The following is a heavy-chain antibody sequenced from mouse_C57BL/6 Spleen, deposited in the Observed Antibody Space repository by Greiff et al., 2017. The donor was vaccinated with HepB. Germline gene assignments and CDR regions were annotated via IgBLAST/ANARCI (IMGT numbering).Heavy chain of an antibody. Sequence: QVQLQQSGAELARPGASVKLSCKASGYTFTSYGISWVKQRTGQGLEWIGEIYPRSGNTYYNEKFKGKATLTADKSSSTAYMELRSLTSEDSAVYFCARNPITTVVEFPGYFDVWGTGTTVTVSS. CDR2: IYPRSGNT. V-gene: IGHV1-81*01. D-gene: IGHD1-1*01. J-gene: IGHJ1*03. CDR1: GYTFTSYG. CDR3: ARNPITTVVEFPGYFDV.